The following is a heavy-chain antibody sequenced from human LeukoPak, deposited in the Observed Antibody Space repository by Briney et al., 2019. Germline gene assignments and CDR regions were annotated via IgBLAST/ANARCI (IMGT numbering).Heavy chain of an antibody. CDR1: GGSFSGYY. V-gene: IGHV4-34*01. D-gene: IGHD1-26*01. J-gene: IGHJ4*02. CDR2: INHSGST. Sequence: SETLSLTCAVYGGSFSGYYWSWIRQPPGKGLEWIGEINHSGSTNYNPSLKSRVTISVDTSKNQFSLKLSSVTAADTAVYYCARGAGGSCVYYFDYWGQGTLVTVSS. CDR3: ARGAGGSCVYYFDY.